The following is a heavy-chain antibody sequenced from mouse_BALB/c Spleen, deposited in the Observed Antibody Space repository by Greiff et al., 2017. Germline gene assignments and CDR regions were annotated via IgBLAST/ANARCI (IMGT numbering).Heavy chain of an antibody. J-gene: IGHJ3*01. D-gene: IGHD2-2*01. Sequence: VQLQQSGPGLVKPSQSLSLTCTVTGYSITSDYAWNWIRQFPGNKLEWMGYISYSGSTSYNPSLKSRISITRDTSKNQFFLQLNSVTTEDTATYYCARGDGYEAWFAYWGQGTLVTVSA. V-gene: IGHV3-2*02. CDR3: ARGDGYEAWFAY. CDR1: GYSITSDYA. CDR2: ISYSGST.